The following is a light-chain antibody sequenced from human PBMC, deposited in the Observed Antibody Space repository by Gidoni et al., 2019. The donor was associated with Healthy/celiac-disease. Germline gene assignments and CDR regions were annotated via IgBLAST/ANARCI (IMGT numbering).Light chain of an antibody. Sequence: QSALTQPPSVSGSPGQSVTISCTGTSSDVGSYNRVSWYQQPPGTAPNLMMYEVSTRPSGVPDRFSGSKSANPASLTISGRQAEDEADYYCSSYTSSSTVVFGGGTKLTVL. CDR1: SSDVGSYNR. CDR3: SSYTSSSTVV. J-gene: IGLJ2*01. CDR2: EVS. V-gene: IGLV2-18*02.